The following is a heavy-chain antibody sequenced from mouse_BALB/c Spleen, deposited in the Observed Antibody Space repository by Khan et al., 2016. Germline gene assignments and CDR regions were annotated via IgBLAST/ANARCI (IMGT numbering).Heavy chain of an antibody. CDR2: TNPTNGRT. J-gene: IGHJ2*01. D-gene: IGHD1-1*01. Sequence: QVQLQQSGAELVKAGASVKMSCKASGYTFTSYWMHWVKQRLGQGLEWFAETNPTNGRTYYNEKFKSKATLTVDKSSSTAYMLLSGPTFEDSAVXYCARIKALVSTCFDFWGQGTTLTVSS. V-gene: IGHV1S81*02. CDR3: ARIKALVSTCFDF. CDR1: GYTFTSYW.